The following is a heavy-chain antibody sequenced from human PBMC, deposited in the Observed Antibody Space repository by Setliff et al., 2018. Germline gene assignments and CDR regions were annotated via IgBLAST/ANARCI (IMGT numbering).Heavy chain of an antibody. J-gene: IGHJ5*02. CDR1: GDSISIGAYF. V-gene: IGHV4-31*03. CDR3: ARHRTPSYYYDSSSYYSNWFDP. CDR2: ITSSGYT. Sequence: PSETLSLTCSVSGDSISIGAYFWSWIRHRPGEGLEYIGHITSSGYTNYSPSLQGRVAISEDTSENQFSLKLSSVTAADTAMYYCARHRTPSYYYDSSSYYSNWFDPWGQGTLVTVSS. D-gene: IGHD3-22*01.